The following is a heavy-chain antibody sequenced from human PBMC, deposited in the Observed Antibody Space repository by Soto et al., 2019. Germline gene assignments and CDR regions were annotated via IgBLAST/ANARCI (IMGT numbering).Heavy chain of an antibody. D-gene: IGHD2-15*01. CDR2: ISGSGGST. V-gene: IGHV3-23*01. Sequence: PVGSLRLSCAASGFTFSSYAMSWVRQAPGKGLEWVSAISGSGGSTYYADSVKGRFTISRDNSKNTLYLQMNSLRAEDTAVYYCAKDEYCSGGSCYPPNFDYWGQGTLVTVSS. CDR1: GFTFSSYA. CDR3: AKDEYCSGGSCYPPNFDY. J-gene: IGHJ4*02.